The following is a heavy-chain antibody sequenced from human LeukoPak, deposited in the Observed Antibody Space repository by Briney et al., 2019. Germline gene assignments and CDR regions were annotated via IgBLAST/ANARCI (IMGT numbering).Heavy chain of an antibody. CDR2: IYTSGST. Sequence: SQTLSLTCTVSGGSISSGSYYWSWIRQPAGKGLEWIGRIYTSGSTNYNPSLKSRVTISVDTSKNQFSLKLSSVTAADTAVYYCARRLNSDSSGWYDAFDIWGQGTMVTVSS. V-gene: IGHV4-61*02. D-gene: IGHD6-19*01. CDR3: ARRLNSDSSGWYDAFDI. J-gene: IGHJ3*02. CDR1: GGSISSGSYY.